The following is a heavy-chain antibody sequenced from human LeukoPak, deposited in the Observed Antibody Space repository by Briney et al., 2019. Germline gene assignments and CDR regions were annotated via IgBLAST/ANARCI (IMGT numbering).Heavy chain of an antibody. D-gene: IGHD3-22*01. V-gene: IGHV4-59*01. CDR1: GGSIDSNS. CDR2: IYYSGST. Sequence: PSETLSLTCTVSGGSIDSNSWTWIRQPPGKGLEWIGYIYYSGSTNYNPSLKSRVTISVDKSKNQFSLKLSSVTAADTAVYYCARGHSYYYDSSAYYPDFDYWGQGTLVTVSS. CDR3: ARGHSYYYDSSAYYPDFDY. J-gene: IGHJ4*02.